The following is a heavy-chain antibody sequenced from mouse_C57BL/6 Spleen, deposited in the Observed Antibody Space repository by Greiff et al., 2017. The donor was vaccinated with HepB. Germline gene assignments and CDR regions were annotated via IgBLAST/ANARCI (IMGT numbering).Heavy chain of an antibody. V-gene: IGHV3-6*01. D-gene: IGHD1-1*01. CDR1: GYSITSGYY. Sequence: EVQRVESGPGLVKPSQSLSLTCSVTGYSITSGYYWNWIRQFPGNKLEWMGYISYDGSNNYNPSLKNRISITRDTSKNQFFLKLNSVTTEDTATYYCARGYYGSSIAYWGQGTLVTVSA. CDR2: ISYDGSN. J-gene: IGHJ3*01. CDR3: ARGYYGSSIAY.